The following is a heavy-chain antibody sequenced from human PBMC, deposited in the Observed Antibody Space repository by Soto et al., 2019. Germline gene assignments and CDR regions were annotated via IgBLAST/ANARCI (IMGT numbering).Heavy chain of an antibody. J-gene: IGHJ6*02. D-gene: IGHD2-8*02. CDR2: ISAYNGNT. CDR3: ARVPSIVDDSTGFLLYYYYGMDV. Sequence: ASVKVSCKASVYTFTSYGISWVRQAPGQGIEWMGWISAYNGNTNYAQKLQGRVTMTTDTSTSTAYMELRSLRSDDTAVYYCARVPSIVDDSTGFLLYYYYGMDVWGQGTTVTVSS. CDR1: VYTFTSYG. V-gene: IGHV1-18*01.